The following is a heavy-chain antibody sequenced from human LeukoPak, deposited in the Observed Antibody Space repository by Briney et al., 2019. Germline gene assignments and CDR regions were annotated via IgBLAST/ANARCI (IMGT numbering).Heavy chain of an antibody. CDR1: GLTVNSNY. J-gene: IGHJ3*02. Sequence: PGGSLRLSCVASGLTVNSNYMSWVRQAPGKGLEWVSAIYSGGATYYADSVKGRFTVSRDDSKNTLYPQMYRLRAEDTAMYYCVSQKWLYAFDIWGQGTMVTVSS. V-gene: IGHV3-53*01. CDR3: VSQKWLYAFDI. CDR2: IYSGGAT. D-gene: IGHD5-24*01.